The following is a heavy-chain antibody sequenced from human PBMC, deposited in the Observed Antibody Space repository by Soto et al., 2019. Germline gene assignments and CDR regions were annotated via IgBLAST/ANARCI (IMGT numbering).Heavy chain of an antibody. D-gene: IGHD3-10*01. J-gene: IGHJ5*02. CDR2: IYYSGST. CDR3: AGESMVRGARVSNWFDP. CDR1: GGSISSGDYY. V-gene: IGHV4-30-4*01. Sequence: SETLSLTCTVSGGSISSGDYYWSWIRQPPGKGLEWIGYIYYSGSTYYNPSLKSRVTISVDTSKNQFSLKLSSVTAADTAVYYCAGESMVRGARVSNWFDPWGQGTLVTVSS.